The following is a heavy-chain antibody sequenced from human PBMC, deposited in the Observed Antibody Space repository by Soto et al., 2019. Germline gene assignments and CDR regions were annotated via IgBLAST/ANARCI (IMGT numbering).Heavy chain of an antibody. CDR1: GFSLSRYG. V-gene: IGHV3-33*01. CDR3: ARDRFSKVDPFDY. J-gene: IGHJ4*02. Sequence: GSLRLSCTASGFSLSRYGLHWVRQAPGKGLEWVAGLWSDGIKTSYTDSVKGRFTISRDNAKNSLYLQMNSLRAEDTAVYYCARDRFSKVDPFDYWGQGTLVTVSS. D-gene: IGHD2-15*01. CDR2: LWSDGIKT.